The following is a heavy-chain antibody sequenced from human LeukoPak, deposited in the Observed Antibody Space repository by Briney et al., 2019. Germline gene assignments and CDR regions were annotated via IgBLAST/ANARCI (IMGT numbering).Heavy chain of an antibody. CDR1: GFTFSNYE. V-gene: IGHV3-48*03. CDR2: ISNFGDMI. J-gene: IGHJ4*02. Sequence: GGSLRLSCAASGFTFSNYEMNWVRQAPGKGLEWISHISNFGDMIHYADSVEGRFTISRDNAKNSLYLQMSSLRAEDTAVYYCATLRKSLWIPEFDFWGQGTLVTVSS. D-gene: IGHD1-1*01. CDR3: ATLRKSLWIPEFDF.